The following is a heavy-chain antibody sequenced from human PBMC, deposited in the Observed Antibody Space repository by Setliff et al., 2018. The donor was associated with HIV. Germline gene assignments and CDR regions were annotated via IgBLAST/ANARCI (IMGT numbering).Heavy chain of an antibody. Sequence: ASVKVSCKASGYTFTSYPLHWVRQAPGQRLEWMGWINAGNGHTKYSQKFQGRVTITRDTSASTAYMELSSLRSEDTAAYYCTRGGISDYWGQGTLVTVSS. CDR2: INAGNGHT. CDR3: TRGGISDY. J-gene: IGHJ4*02. CDR1: GYTFTSYP. V-gene: IGHV1-3*01. D-gene: IGHD3-3*02.